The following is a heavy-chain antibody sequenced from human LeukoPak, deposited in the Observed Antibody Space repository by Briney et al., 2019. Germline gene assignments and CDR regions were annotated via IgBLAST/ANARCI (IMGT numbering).Heavy chain of an antibody. CDR3: ARILA. CDR2: IKPDGSEK. V-gene: IGHV3-7*03. Sequence: GGSLRLSCVASGFTFTNYWMNWARQTPGKGLEWVANIKPDGSEKYYVDSVKGRFTISRDNAKNSLYLQMDSLRAEDTAVYYCARILAWGQGTLVTVSS. CDR1: GFTFTNYW. D-gene: IGHD2-15*01. J-gene: IGHJ5*02.